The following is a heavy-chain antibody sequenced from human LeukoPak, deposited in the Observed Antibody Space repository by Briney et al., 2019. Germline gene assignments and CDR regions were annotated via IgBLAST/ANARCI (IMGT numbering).Heavy chain of an antibody. J-gene: IGHJ4*02. D-gene: IGHD1-26*01. CDR3: AREGWSGELLDY. Sequence: SETLSLTCAVYGGSFSGYYWSWIRQPPGKGLEWIGEINHSGSTNYNPSLKSRVNISVDTSKNQFSLKLSSVTAADTAVYYCAREGWSGELLDYWGQGTLVTVSS. CDR2: INHSGST. CDR1: GGSFSGYY. V-gene: IGHV4-34*01.